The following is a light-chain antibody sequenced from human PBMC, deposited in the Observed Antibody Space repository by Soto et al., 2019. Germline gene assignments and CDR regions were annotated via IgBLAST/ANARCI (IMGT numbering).Light chain of an antibody. V-gene: IGLV1-51*01. CDR2: DND. Sequence: QSVLTQPPSVSAAPGQKVTISCSGGSSNIGTHYVSWYQQLPGTAPKLLIHDNDKRPSGIPDRFSGSKSGTSATLGITRLQPGDEADYYCGSWDISLSALLLGGGTKVTVL. CDR1: SSNIGTHY. CDR3: GSWDISLSALL. J-gene: IGLJ2*01.